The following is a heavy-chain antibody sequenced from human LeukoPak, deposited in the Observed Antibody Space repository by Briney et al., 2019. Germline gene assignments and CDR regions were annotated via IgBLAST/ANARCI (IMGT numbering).Heavy chain of an antibody. CDR2: INTDGSTT. CDR1: GFTLDNYW. V-gene: IGHV3-74*01. Sequence: GGSLRLSCAASGFTLDNYWMHWVRQAPGKGLVWVSRINTDGSTTSYADSVKGRFAISRDNSKNALYLQVNSLRAEDTAVYYCATSTGWYYFDYWGQGTLVTVSS. D-gene: IGHD6-19*01. J-gene: IGHJ4*02. CDR3: ATSTGWYYFDY.